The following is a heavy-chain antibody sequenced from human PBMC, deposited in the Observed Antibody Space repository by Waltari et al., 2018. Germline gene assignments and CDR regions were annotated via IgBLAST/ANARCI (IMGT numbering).Heavy chain of an antibody. CDR3: ARDLHEASSSWRRWFDP. Sequence: QVQLQESGPGLVKPSETLSLTCTVSGGSISSYYWSWIRQPAGKGLEWIGRIYTSGSTNYNPSLKSRVTMSVDTSKNQFSLKLSSVTAAATAGYYCARDLHEASSSWRRWFDPWGQGTLVTVSS. J-gene: IGHJ5*02. CDR2: IYTSGST. V-gene: IGHV4-4*07. D-gene: IGHD6-13*01. CDR1: GGSISSYY.